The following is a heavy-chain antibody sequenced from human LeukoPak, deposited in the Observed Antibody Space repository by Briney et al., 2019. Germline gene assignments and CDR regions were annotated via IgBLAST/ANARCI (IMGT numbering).Heavy chain of an antibody. D-gene: IGHD3-10*01. Sequence: PGGSLRLSCAASGFTASSNYMSWVRQAPGKGLEWVSVIDSGGATYYADSVKGRFTISRDNSKNTLYLQMSSLRAEDTAVYYCARDRGDYYYGMNVWGQGATVTVSS. CDR1: GFTASSNY. J-gene: IGHJ6*02. CDR2: IDSGGAT. V-gene: IGHV3-53*01. CDR3: ARDRGDYYYGMNV.